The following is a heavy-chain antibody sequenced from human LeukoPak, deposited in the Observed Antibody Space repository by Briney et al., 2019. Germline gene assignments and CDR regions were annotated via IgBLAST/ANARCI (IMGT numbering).Heavy chain of an antibody. CDR1: GGSVSSGNYY. V-gene: IGHV4-61*02. CDR2: VYTSGGT. J-gene: IGHJ4*02. CDR3: ARFYCSDGVCYIDY. Sequence: SQTLSLTCTVSGGSVSSGNYYWSWIRQPAGKGLEWIGRVYTSGGTNYIPSLKSRITISVDTSKNQFSLRLSSVTAADTAVYYCARFYCSDGVCYIDYWGQGTLVTVSP. D-gene: IGHD2-8*01.